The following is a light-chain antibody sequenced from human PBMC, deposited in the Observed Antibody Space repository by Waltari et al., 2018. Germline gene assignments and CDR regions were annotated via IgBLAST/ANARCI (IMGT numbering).Light chain of an antibody. J-gene: IGLJ2*01. V-gene: IGLV2-23*02. CDR3: CSYAGSSTHVL. CDR1: SSDVGGYNY. CDR2: DLS. Sequence: QSALTQPASVSGSPGQSITISCTGTSSDVGGYNYSSWYHHYPDKAPKLMLYDLSKPPSGVSNRFSGSKAGNTASLTISGLQAEDDADYYCCSYAGSSTHVLFGGGTKLTVL.